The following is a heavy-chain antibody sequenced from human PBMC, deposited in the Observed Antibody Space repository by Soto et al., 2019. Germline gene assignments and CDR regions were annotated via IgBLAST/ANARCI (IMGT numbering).Heavy chain of an antibody. J-gene: IGHJ2*01. D-gene: IGHD2-8*01. CDR1: GFTFGDFA. CDR3: VKKIAGTTTNGAYWYFDL. CDR2: ITGGGDYT. V-gene: IGHV3-23*01. Sequence: EVQLLESGGDLVQPGGSLRLSCAASGFTFGDFAMNWVRQAPGKGLEWVSGITGGGDYTFYADSVKGLFTISRVQSKNTVYLQMNSLRAEDTALYYCVKKIAGTTTNGAYWYFDLWGRGTLVTVSS.